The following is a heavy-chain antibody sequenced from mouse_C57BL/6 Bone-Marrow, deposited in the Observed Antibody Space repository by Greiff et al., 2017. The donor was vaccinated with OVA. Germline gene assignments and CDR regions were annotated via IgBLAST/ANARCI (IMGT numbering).Heavy chain of an antibody. V-gene: IGHV1-55*01. Sequence: VQLQQPGAELVKPGASVKMSCKASGYTFTSYWITWVKQRPGQGLEWIGDIYPGSGSTNYNEKFKSKATLTVDTSSSTAYMQLSSLTSEDSAVYYCARDWEDSSGSLYYFDYWGKGTTLTVSS. D-gene: IGHD3-2*02. CDR1: GYTFTSYW. CDR3: ARDWEDSSGSLYYFDY. CDR2: IYPGSGST. J-gene: IGHJ2*01.